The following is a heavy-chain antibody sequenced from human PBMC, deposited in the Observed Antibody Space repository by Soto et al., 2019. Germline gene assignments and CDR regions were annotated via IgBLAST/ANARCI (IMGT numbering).Heavy chain of an antibody. Sequence: EVQLVESGGGLVQPGGSLRLSCAASGFTFSSYSMNWVRQAPGKGLEWVSYISSSSSTIYYADSVKGRFTISRDNAKNSLDLQMNRLRAGDTAVYYCAREADYVNWFDPWGQGTLVTVSS. V-gene: IGHV3-48*01. CDR3: AREADYVNWFDP. D-gene: IGHD4-17*01. CDR1: GFTFSSYS. J-gene: IGHJ5*02. CDR2: ISSSSSTI.